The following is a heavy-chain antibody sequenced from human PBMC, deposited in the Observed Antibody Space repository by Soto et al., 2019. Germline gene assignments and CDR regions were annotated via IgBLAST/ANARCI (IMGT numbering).Heavy chain of an antibody. D-gene: IGHD3-16*02. CDR1: GYTFTDYP. Sequence: QVSLVQSGAEVKKPGASVKISCKASGYTFTDYPMHWVRQAPGQRLEWMGWINTESGNTKYSETFQGRVTITRDTSANTASMVLVSLRSEDTATYYCARETDVVNYFDYLGQGTLITVSS. J-gene: IGHJ4*02. V-gene: IGHV1-3*04. CDR3: ARETDVVNYFDY. CDR2: INTESGNT.